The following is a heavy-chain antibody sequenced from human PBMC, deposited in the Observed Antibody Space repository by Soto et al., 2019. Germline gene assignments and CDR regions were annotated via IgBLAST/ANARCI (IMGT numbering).Heavy chain of an antibody. Sequence: QVQLVQSGAEVKKPGSSVKVSCKASGGIFSTYAISWLRQAPGQGLEWRGGIIPIFGTPNYARRFQGRVTITADESTTTSYMELSRLKSEDTAVSSCARDRDDYGSGNYYNRIDFWGQGTLVTVSS. CDR1: GGIFSTYA. CDR3: ARDRDDYGSGNYYNRIDF. CDR2: IIPIFGTP. D-gene: IGHD3-10*01. V-gene: IGHV1-69*01. J-gene: IGHJ4*02.